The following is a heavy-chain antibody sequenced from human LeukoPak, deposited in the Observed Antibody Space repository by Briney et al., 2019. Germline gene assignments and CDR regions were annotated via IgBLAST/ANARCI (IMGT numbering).Heavy chain of an antibody. CDR2: IYSAGGA. CDR3: ARVFPPNWFDP. CDR1: GFTLTSKY. J-gene: IGHJ5*02. V-gene: IGHV3-66*01. D-gene: IGHD3-10*02. Sequence: PVGTLRPSCAVSGFTLTSKYISGGRQAPGQGLEWGSIIYSAGGAYYADPVTGRLTISRDNSRHTLFLQMNSLRAEDTAMYYCARVFPPNWFDPWGQGTVVTVSS.